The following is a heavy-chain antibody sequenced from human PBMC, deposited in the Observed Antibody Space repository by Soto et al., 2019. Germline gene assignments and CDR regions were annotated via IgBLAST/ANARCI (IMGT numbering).Heavy chain of an antibody. J-gene: IGHJ5*01. CDR3: ARGSGVADS. CDR2: IYYDGTTK. V-gene: IGHV3-33*01. CDR1: GFPFHASG. D-gene: IGHD3-10*01. Sequence: LVESGGGVVQPGTSLTLSCAASGFPFHASGLQWLRQPPGKGLECVAVIYYDGTTKYYADSVKGRFTISRDNSKTSVYLQMNRLTVNDTAVYYCARGSGVADSWGQGTLVT.